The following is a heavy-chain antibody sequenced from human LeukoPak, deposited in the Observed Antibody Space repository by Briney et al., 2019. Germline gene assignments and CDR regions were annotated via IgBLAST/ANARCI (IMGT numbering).Heavy chain of an antibody. CDR3: AGGHQMNWFDP. Sequence: SETLSLTCTVSDGSISSGGYYWSWIRQHPGKGLEWIGYIYYSGSTYYNPSLKSRVTISVDTSKNQFSLKLSSVTAADTAVYYCAGGHQMNWFDPWGQGTLVTVSS. V-gene: IGHV4-31*03. CDR1: DGSISSGGYY. CDR2: IYYSGST. J-gene: IGHJ5*02. D-gene: IGHD3-16*01.